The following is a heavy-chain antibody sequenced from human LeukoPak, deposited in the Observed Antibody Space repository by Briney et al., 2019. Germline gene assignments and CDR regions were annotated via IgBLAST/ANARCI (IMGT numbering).Heavy chain of an antibody. CDR1: GGSFSGYY. J-gene: IGHJ4*02. V-gene: IGHV4-34*01. D-gene: IGHD4-17*01. Sequence: KPSETLSLTCAVYGGSFSGYYWSWTRQPPGKGLEWIGEINHSGSTNYNPSLKSRVTISVDTSKNQFSLKLSSVTAADTAVYYCARLSVGDYDYWGQGTLVTVSS. CDR2: INHSGST. CDR3: ARLSVGDYDY.